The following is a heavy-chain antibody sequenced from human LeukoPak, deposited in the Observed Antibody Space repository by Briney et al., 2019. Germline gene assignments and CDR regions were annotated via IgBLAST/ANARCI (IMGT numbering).Heavy chain of an antibody. CDR2: IKQDGSEK. J-gene: IGHJ2*01. CDR1: GITFSSYG. D-gene: IGHD6-25*01. Sequence: GGSLRLSCAASGITFSSYGMHWVRQAPGKGLEWVANIKQDGSEKYYVDSVKGRFTISRDNSKNTLYLQMNNLRAEDSAVYYCAKDLSGYGPYWYFDLWGRGTLVTVSS. V-gene: IGHV3-7*03. CDR3: AKDLSGYGPYWYFDL.